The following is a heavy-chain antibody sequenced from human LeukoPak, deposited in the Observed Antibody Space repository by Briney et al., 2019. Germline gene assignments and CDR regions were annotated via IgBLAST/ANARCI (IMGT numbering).Heavy chain of an antibody. CDR2: INPSGDRT. Sequence: ASVTVSCKASGYTFTSYYMHWVRQAPGQGLEWMGIINPSGDRTSYAQNFQGRVTMTRDTSTSTVYMELSSLRSEDTAVYYCARAVDILTGYEWSFDYWGQGTLVTVSS. CDR3: ARAVDILTGYEWSFDY. J-gene: IGHJ4*02. CDR1: GYTFTSYY. V-gene: IGHV1-46*01. D-gene: IGHD3-9*01.